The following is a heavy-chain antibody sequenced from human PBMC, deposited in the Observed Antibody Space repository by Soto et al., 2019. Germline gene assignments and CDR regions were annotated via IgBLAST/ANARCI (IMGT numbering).Heavy chain of an antibody. V-gene: IGHV3-23*01. CDR2: ISGSGGST. CDR3: ARDSQPAPPAAIDV. Sequence: GGSVILSCAASGFTFSSYARSWVRQAPGKGLEGVSAISGSGGSTYYADSVKGRFTISRDNSKNTLYLQMTSLRAEDTAVYYCARDSQPAPPAAIDVWGQGTMVTVSS. D-gene: IGHD1-1*01. J-gene: IGHJ6*02. CDR1: GFTFSSYA.